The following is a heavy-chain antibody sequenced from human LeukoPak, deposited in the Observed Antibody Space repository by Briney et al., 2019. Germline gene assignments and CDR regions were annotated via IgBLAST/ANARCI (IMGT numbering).Heavy chain of an antibody. CDR1: GGSISIYY. Sequence: PSETLSLPCSVSGGSISIYYWIWIRQPTGKGLEWIGYLYYSGSTNYNPTLKSRVTISVDTSKNQFSLKLSSVTAADTAVYYCARGLLDGYTHPAAFDIWGQGTMVTVSS. D-gene: IGHD5-24*01. CDR3: ARGLLDGYTHPAAFDI. J-gene: IGHJ3*02. V-gene: IGHV4-59*01. CDR2: LYYSGST.